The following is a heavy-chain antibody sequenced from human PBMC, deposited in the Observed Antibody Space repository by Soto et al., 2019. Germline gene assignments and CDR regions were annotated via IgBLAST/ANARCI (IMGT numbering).Heavy chain of an antibody. Sequence: QVQLQESGPGLVKPSDTLSLTCTVSGGSISTYYWSWIRQPPGRGLEWIGYINYSGRTNYNPSLKSRVTVSLDTSKNQFSLKLRSVTAADTAVFYCARYAGSSWFDYWGQGTLVTVSS. CDR3: ARYAGSSWFDY. CDR1: GGSISTYY. V-gene: IGHV4-59*01. D-gene: IGHD6-13*01. J-gene: IGHJ4*02. CDR2: INYSGRT.